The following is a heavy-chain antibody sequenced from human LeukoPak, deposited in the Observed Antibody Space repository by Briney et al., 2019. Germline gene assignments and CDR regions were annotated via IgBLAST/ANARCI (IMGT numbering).Heavy chain of an antibody. Sequence: PGRSLRLSCAASGFTFDDYAMHWVRQAPGKGLEWVSGISWNSGSIGYADSVKGRFTISRDSAKNSLYLQMNSLRAEDMALYYCAKDGGGFLEYFDYWGQGTLVTVSS. V-gene: IGHV3-9*03. D-gene: IGHD3-3*01. CDR2: ISWNSGSI. CDR3: AKDGGGFLEYFDY. CDR1: GFTFDDYA. J-gene: IGHJ4*02.